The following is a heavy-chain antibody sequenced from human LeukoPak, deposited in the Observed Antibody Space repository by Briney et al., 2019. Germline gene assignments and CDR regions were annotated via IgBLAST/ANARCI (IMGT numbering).Heavy chain of an antibody. CDR2: IYYSGST. Sequence: SETLCLSCTASGFSISSYYRSWIRQPPGKGLEWIGYIYYSGSTNYNPCLKSRLTISVDTSKNQFSLKLRSVAAADTAVYYCARGSGIVTPFDYWGQGTLVTVSS. J-gene: IGHJ4*02. D-gene: IGHD3-10*01. CDR3: ARGSGIVTPFDY. CDR1: GFSISSYY. V-gene: IGHV4-59*01.